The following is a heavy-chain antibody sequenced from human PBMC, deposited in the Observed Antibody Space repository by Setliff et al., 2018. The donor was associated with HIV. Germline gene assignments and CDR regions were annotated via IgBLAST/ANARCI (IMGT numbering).Heavy chain of an antibody. Sequence: PGGSLRLSCAASGFAFSNYGMHWVRQAPGKGLEWVAGIWHDVTKDYYADSVKGRFSLSGDYSKNTVSLQMNSLRAEDTAVYYCARPYSTSSWFFDYWGQGTLVTVSS. CDR3: ARPYSTSSWFFDY. V-gene: IGHV3-33*01. CDR1: GFAFSNYG. D-gene: IGHD6-6*01. J-gene: IGHJ4*02. CDR2: IWHDVTKD.